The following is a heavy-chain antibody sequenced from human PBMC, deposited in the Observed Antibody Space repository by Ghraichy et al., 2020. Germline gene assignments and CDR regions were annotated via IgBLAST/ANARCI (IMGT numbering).Heavy chain of an antibody. D-gene: IGHD1-26*01. V-gene: IGHV4-31*03. CDR1: GGSISSGGYY. Sequence: SETLSLTCTVSGGSISSGGYYWSWIRQHPGKGLEWIGYIYYSGSTYYNPSLKSRVTISVDTSKNQFSLKLSSVTAADTAVYYCARGTSGSYKDYWGQGTLVTVSS. CDR3: ARGTSGSYKDY. J-gene: IGHJ4*02. CDR2: IYYSGST.